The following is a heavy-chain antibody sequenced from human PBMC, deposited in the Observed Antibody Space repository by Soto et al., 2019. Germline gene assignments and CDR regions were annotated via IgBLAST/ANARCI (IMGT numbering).Heavy chain of an antibody. D-gene: IGHD3-3*01. CDR1: GFTFSNAW. Sequence: GGSLRLSCAASGFTFSNAWMSWVRQAPGKGLEWVGRIKSKTDGGTTDYAAPVKGRFTISRDDSKNTLYLQMNSLKTEDTAVYYCTTAIYDFWSGYYTNDAFDIWGQGTMVTVSS. J-gene: IGHJ3*02. CDR2: IKSKTDGGTT. CDR3: TTAIYDFWSGYYTNDAFDI. V-gene: IGHV3-15*01.